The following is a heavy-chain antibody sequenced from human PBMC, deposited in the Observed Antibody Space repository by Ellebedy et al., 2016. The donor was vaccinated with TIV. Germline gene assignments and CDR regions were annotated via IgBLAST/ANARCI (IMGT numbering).Heavy chain of an antibody. CDR2: IYYSGST. D-gene: IGHD2-15*01. CDR1: GGSISSYY. J-gene: IGHJ6*02. Sequence: SETLSLTXTVSGGSISSYYWSWIRQPPGKGLEWIGYIYYSGSTNYNPSLKSRVTISVDTSKNQFSLKLSSVTAADTAVYYCARVRGYCSGGSCYYYYYGMDVWGQGTTVTVSS. CDR3: ARVRGYCSGGSCYYYYYGMDV. V-gene: IGHV4-59*01.